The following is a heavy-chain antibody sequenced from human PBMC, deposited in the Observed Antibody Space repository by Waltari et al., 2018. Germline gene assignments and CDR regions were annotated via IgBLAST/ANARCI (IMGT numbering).Heavy chain of an antibody. D-gene: IGHD4-17*01. CDR3: TTPRALRWNMDV. V-gene: IGHV3-73*01. J-gene: IGHJ6*03. CDR1: GFTFSGSA. CDR2: IRSKANSYAT. Sequence: EVQLVESGGGLVQPGGSLKLSCAASGFTFSGSAMHWVRQASGKGLEWVGRIRSKANSYATAYAASVKGRFTISRDDSKNTAYLQMNRLKTEDTAVYYCTTPRALRWNMDVWGKGTTVTVSS.